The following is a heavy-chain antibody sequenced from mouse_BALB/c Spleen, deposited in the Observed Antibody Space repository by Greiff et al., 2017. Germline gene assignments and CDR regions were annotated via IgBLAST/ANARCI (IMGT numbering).Heavy chain of an antibody. Sequence: EVQLVESGGGLVQPGGSRKLSCAASGFTFSSFGMHWVRQAPEKGLEWVAYISSGSSTIYYADTVKGRFTISRDNPKNTLFLQMTSLRSEDTAMYYCARHGNSPMDYWGQGTSVTVSS. CDR3: ARHGNSPMDY. J-gene: IGHJ4*01. D-gene: IGHD2-1*01. CDR1: GFTFSSFG. CDR2: ISSGSSTI. V-gene: IGHV5-17*02.